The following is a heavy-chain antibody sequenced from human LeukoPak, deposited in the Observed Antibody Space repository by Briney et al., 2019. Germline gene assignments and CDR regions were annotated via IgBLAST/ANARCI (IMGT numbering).Heavy chain of an antibody. CDR2: INPSGGRT. J-gene: IGHJ4*02. Sequence: ASVKVSCKASGYTFTGYYMHWVRQAPGQGLEWMGIINPSGGRTSYAQKFQGRVTMTRDTSTSTVYMELSSLRSDDTAVYYCARGGTVLRPNSPYDYWGQGTLVTVSS. V-gene: IGHV1-46*01. CDR1: GYTFTGYY. D-gene: IGHD4-17*01. CDR3: ARGGTVLRPNSPYDY.